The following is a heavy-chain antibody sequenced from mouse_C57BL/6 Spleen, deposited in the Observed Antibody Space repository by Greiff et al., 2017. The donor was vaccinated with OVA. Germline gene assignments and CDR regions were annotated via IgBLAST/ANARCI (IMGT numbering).Heavy chain of an antibody. CDR3: ARGWLRRGDWYCDV. CDR2: IDPSDSYT. CDR1: GYTFTSYW. J-gene: IGHJ1*03. D-gene: IGHD2-2*01. Sequence: QVQLQQPGAELVMPGASVKLSCKASGYTFTSYWMHWVKQRPGQGLEWIGEIDPSDSYTNYNQKFKGKSTLTVDKSSSTAYMQLSSLTSEDSAVYYCARGWLRRGDWYCDVWGTGTTVTVSS. V-gene: IGHV1-69*01.